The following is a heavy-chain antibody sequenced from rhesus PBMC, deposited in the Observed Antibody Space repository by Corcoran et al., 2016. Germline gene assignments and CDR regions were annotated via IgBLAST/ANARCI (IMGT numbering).Heavy chain of an antibody. V-gene: IGHV1S10*01. Sequence: QVQLVQSGAEVKKPGASVKVSCKASGFTFGSYAIRWVRQAPGQGLEWMGGIVPRVEVTNYAQKFQGRSTMTADTSTSTAYMELSSLRSEDTAVYYCARGGGYSYSYFDYGGQGVLVTVSS. CDR3: ARGGGYSYSYFDY. CDR1: GFTFGSYA. D-gene: IGHD5-12*01. CDR2: IVPRVEVT. J-gene: IGHJ4*01.